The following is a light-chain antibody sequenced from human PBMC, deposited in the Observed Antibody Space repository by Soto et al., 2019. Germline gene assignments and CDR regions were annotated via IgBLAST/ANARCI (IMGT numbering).Light chain of an antibody. J-gene: IGKJ5*01. CDR1: QSISTY. CDR2: AAS. CDR3: QRSYRSIS. V-gene: IGKV1-39*01. Sequence: DIQMTQSPSSLFASVGDRVTITCRASQSISTYLNWYQQRPGKAPRLLIYAASSLQSGVPSRFSGSGSGTDFTLTIRSLQPEDFATYYCQRSYRSISFGQGTRLEMK.